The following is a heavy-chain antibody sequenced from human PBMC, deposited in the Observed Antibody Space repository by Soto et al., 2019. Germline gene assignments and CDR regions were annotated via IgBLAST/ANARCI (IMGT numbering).Heavy chain of an antibody. V-gene: IGHV3-66*01. D-gene: IGHD1-7*01. CDR2: LYSGGST. J-gene: IGHJ4*02. CDR3: AREPRNRIAGSTTSEDY. CDR1: GFTVSSNY. Sequence: VQLVESGGGLVQPGGSLRRSCAGSGFTVSSNYMSWVRKAPGKGLECVSVLYSGGSTYYADSVKGRFTISRDSSKNTLYLHMNSLRAEDTAVYYCAREPRNRIAGSTTSEDYWGQGTLVTVSS.